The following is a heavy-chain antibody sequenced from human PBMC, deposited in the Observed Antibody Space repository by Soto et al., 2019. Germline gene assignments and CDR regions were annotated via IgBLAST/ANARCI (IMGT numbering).Heavy chain of an antibody. Sequence: PWESLNISCKGSGYSFTSYWIGWVRQMAVKGLVWMGLIYPGDPDTRYSPSFQGQVTISADKFISTAYLQWSSLKASDTAMYYCARQGGGNYYGMDVSGQGSTVTVSS. V-gene: IGHV5-51*01. CDR1: GYSFTSYW. CDR2: IYPGDPDT. CDR3: ARQGGGNYYGMDV. J-gene: IGHJ6*02. D-gene: IGHD1-26*01.